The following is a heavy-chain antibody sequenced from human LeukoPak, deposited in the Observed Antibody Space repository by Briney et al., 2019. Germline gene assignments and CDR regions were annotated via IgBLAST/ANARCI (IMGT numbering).Heavy chain of an antibody. CDR1: GFTFDDYG. V-gene: IGHV3-20*04. CDR2: INWNGGST. Sequence: GGSLRLSCAASGFTFDDYGMSWVRQAPGKGLEWVSGINWNGGSTVYADSVKGRFTISRDNAKNSLYLQMNSLRAEDTALYYCARDAPYCTNGVCYTGYYYYYMDVWGKGTTVTVSS. D-gene: IGHD2-8*01. CDR3: ARDAPYCTNGVCYTGYYYYYMDV. J-gene: IGHJ6*03.